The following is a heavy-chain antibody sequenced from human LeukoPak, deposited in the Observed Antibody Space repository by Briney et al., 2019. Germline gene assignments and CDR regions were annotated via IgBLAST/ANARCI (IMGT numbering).Heavy chain of an antibody. CDR1: GFTFDSYA. J-gene: IGHJ4*02. CDR2: VSGSGGST. V-gene: IGHV3-23*01. Sequence: GGSLRLSCAAPGFTFDSYAMSWVRQAPGKGLEWVSAVSGSGGSTYYADSVKGRFTISRDNSKNTLYLQMNSLRAEDTAVYYCAKDMGNYGSGSYWYYFDYWGQGTLVTVSS. CDR3: AKDMGNYGSGSYWYYFDY. D-gene: IGHD3-10*01.